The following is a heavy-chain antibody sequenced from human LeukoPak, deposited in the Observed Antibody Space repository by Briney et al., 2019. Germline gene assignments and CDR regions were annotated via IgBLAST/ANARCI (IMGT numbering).Heavy chain of an antibody. J-gene: IGHJ4*02. Sequence: PSETLSLTCAVYGGSFSGYYWSWIRQPPGKGLEWIGEINHSGSTNYNPSLKSRVTISVDTSKNQFSLKLSSVTAADTAVYYCASYDFWSGYCDYWGQGTLVTVSS. CDR3: ASYDFWSGYCDY. CDR1: GGSFSGYY. D-gene: IGHD3-3*01. CDR2: INHSGST. V-gene: IGHV4-34*01.